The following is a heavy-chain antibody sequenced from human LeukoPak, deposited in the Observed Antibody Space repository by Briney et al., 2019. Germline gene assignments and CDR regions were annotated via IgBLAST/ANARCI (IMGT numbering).Heavy chain of an antibody. J-gene: IGHJ4*02. CDR3: ATPTVTTSQRSF. CDR2: ISSNGGST. CDR1: GFTFGSYA. V-gene: IGHV3-64*01. D-gene: IGHD4-17*01. Sequence: GGSLRLSCAASGFTFGSYAMHWVRQAPGKGLEYVSAISSNGGSTYYANSVKGRFTISRDNSKNTLYLQMGSLRAEDMAVYYCATPTVTTSQRSFWGQGTLVTVSS.